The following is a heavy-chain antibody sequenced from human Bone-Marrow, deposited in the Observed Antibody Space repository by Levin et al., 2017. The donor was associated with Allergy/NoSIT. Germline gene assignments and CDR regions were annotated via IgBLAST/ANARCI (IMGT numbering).Heavy chain of an antibody. D-gene: IGHD1-14*01. Sequence: GESLKISCAASGFTFSNAWMSWVRQAPGKGLEWVGRVKSKTAGGTTDYAAPVKGRFIISRDDSKNTLYLQMNSLKTEDTAVYYCAWAGDNYWGQGTLVTVSS. CDR3: AWAGDNY. J-gene: IGHJ4*02. V-gene: IGHV3-15*01. CDR1: GFTFSNAW. CDR2: VKSKTAGGTT.